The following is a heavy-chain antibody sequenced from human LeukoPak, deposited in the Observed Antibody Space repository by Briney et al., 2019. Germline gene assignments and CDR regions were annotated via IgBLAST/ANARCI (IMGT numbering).Heavy chain of an antibody. CDR2: IRSKAYGGTT. Sequence: GGSLRLSCTASGFTFGDYAMSWFRQAPGKGLEWVGFIRSKAYGGTTEYAASVKGRFTISRDDSKSIAYLQMNSLKTEDTAVYYCTREGFLEWLLSQYYYYMDVWGKGTTVTVSS. CDR1: GFTFGDYA. V-gene: IGHV3-49*03. CDR3: TREGFLEWLLSQYYYYMDV. D-gene: IGHD3-3*01. J-gene: IGHJ6*03.